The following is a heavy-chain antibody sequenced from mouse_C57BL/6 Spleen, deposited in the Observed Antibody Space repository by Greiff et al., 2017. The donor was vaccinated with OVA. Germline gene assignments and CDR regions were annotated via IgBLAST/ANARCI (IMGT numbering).Heavy chain of an antibody. V-gene: IGHV5-6*01. Sequence: EVQRVESGGDLVKPGGSLKLSCAASGFTFSSYGMSWVRQTPDKRLEWVATISSGGSYTYYPDSVKGRFTISRDNAKNTLYLQMSSLKSEDTAMYYCARDYGSRDYAMDYWGQGTSVTVSS. D-gene: IGHD1-1*01. J-gene: IGHJ4*01. CDR1: GFTFSSYG. CDR2: ISSGGSYT. CDR3: ARDYGSRDYAMDY.